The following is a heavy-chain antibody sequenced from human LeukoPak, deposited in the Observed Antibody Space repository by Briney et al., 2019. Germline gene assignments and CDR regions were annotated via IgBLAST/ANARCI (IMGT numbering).Heavy chain of an antibody. CDR2: MYYGGRT. D-gene: IGHD3-3*01. Sequence: SETLSLTCTVSDVSISSSRYYWGWIRQPPGKGLEWIGSMYYGGRTYYNPSLKSRVTISVDTSKNQFSLKLRSVTAADTAVYYCARPPSEYQLLDFWGYWGQGTLATVSS. V-gene: IGHV4-39*01. J-gene: IGHJ4*02. CDR3: ARPPSEYQLLDFWGY. CDR1: DVSISSSRYY.